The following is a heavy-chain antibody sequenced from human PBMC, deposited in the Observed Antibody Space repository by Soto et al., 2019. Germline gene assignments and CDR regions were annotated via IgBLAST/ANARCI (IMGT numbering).Heavy chain of an antibody. D-gene: IGHD2-15*01. CDR2: ISSSSSYI. J-gene: IGHJ3*02. Sequence: EVQLVESGGGLVKPGGSLRLSCAASGFTFSSYSMNWVRQAPGKGLEWVSSISSSSSYIYYADSVKGRFTISRDNAKNPLYLQMNSLRAEDTAVYYCARAKALDGWYAFDIWGQGTMVTVSS. CDR3: ARAKALDGWYAFDI. CDR1: GFTFSSYS. V-gene: IGHV3-21*01.